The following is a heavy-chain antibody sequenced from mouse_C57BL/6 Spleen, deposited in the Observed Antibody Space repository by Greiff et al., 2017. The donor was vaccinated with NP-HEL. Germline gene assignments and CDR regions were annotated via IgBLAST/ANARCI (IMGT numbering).Heavy chain of an antibody. CDR3: ARSLREAFMDY. J-gene: IGHJ4*01. D-gene: IGHD1-1*01. Sequence: QVQLQQSGAELVRPGSSVKLSCKASGYTFTSYWMDWVKQRPGQGLEWIGNIYPSDSETHYNQKFKDKATLTVDKSSSTAYMQLSSLTSEDSAVYYCARSLREAFMDYWGQGTSVTVSS. V-gene: IGHV1-61*01. CDR1: GYTFTSYW. CDR2: IYPSDSET.